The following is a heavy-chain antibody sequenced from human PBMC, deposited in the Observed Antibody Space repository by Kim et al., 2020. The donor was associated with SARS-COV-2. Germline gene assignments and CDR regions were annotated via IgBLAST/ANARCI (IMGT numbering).Heavy chain of an antibody. Sequence: SETLSLTCAVYGGSFSGYYWSWIRQPPGKGLEWIGEINHSGSTNYNPSLKSRVTISVDTSKNQFSLKLSSVTAADTAVYYCARVSRLPGSSSWYLRVFGGPGGVWFDPWGQGTLVTVSS. CDR3: ARVSRLPGSSSWYLRVFGGPGGVWFDP. V-gene: IGHV4-34*01. CDR1: GGSFSGYY. D-gene: IGHD6-13*01. CDR2: INHSGST. J-gene: IGHJ5*02.